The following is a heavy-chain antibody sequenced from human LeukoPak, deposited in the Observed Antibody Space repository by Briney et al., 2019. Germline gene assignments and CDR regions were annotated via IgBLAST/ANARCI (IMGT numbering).Heavy chain of an antibody. D-gene: IGHD5-24*01. CDR3: ARSRNGYPRALGY. V-gene: IGHV1-2*04. Sequence: ASVKVSCKASGYTFTGYYMHWVRQAPGQGLEWMGWINPNSGGTNYAQKFQGWVTMTRDTSISTAYMELGRLRSDDTAVYYCARSRNGYPRALGYWGQGTLVTVSS. J-gene: IGHJ4*02. CDR2: INPNSGGT. CDR1: GYTFTGYY.